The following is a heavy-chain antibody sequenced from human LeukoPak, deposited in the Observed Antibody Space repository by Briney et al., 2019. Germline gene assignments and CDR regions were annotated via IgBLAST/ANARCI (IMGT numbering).Heavy chain of an antibody. V-gene: IGHV4-30-4*07. D-gene: IGHD1-26*01. Sequence: SQTLSLTCAVSGGSISSGGYSWSWIRQPPGKGLEWIGYIYYSGSTYYNPSLKSRVTISVDTSKNQFSLKLSSVTAADTAVYYCASLVGATTLFDYWGQGTLVTVSS. CDR1: GGSISSGGYS. CDR3: ASLVGATTLFDY. CDR2: IYYSGST. J-gene: IGHJ4*02.